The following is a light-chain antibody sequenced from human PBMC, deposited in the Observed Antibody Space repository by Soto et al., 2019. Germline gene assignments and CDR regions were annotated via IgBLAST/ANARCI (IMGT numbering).Light chain of an antibody. V-gene: IGKV3-15*01. CDR3: QQYHYWWT. J-gene: IGKJ1*01. CDR1: QSVRNN. CDR2: GAS. Sequence: EIVLTLSPATLSVSPGERATLSCSASQSVRNNLAWFQQKPGQVPRLLIYGASNRATGVSARFSVSGSGTEFTLTISSLQSEDFAVYYCQQYHYWWTFGQGTKVDIK.